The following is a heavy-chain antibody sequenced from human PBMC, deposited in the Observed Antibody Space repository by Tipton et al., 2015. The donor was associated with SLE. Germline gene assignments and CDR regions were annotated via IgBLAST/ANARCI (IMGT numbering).Heavy chain of an antibody. D-gene: IGHD1-26*01. CDR1: GGSFSGYY. CDR3: AREGGSYSPYFDY. J-gene: IGHJ4*02. Sequence: TLSLTCAVYGGSFSGYYWSWIRQPPGKGLEWIGEINHSGSTNYNPSLKSRVTISVDTSKNQFSLKLSSVTAADTAVYYCAREGGSYSPYFDYWGQGTLVTVSS. V-gene: IGHV4-34*01. CDR2: INHSGST.